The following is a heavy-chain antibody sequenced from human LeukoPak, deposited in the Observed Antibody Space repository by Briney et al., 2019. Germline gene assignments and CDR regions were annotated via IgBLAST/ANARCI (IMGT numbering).Heavy chain of an antibody. CDR1: GFTFNKFP. J-gene: IGHJ4*02. CDR3: ARGDGGEVDH. Sequence: GRSLRLSCAASGFTFNKFPMHWVRQAPGKGLEWMAAVSSDGSIKNYADSVKGRFTISRGNSKNTLYLQMNSLSPEDAAVYYCARGDGGEVDHWGQGTLVTVSS. CDR2: VSSDGSIK. V-gene: IGHV3-30-3*01. D-gene: IGHD3-16*01.